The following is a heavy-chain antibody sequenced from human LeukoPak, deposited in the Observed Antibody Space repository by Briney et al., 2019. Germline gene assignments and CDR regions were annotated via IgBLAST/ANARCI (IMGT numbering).Heavy chain of an antibody. V-gene: IGHV3-7*05. CDR1: GFTFSTYW. CDR3: ASNARILGY. Sequence: GGSLGLSCAASGFTFSTYWMSCVRQAPGKGLEWVANIKHDGSEKNYVDSVRGRFTISRDNAKNSLYLQMDSLRAEDTAVYYCASNARILGYWGQGILVTVSS. CDR2: IKHDGSEK. J-gene: IGHJ4*02. D-gene: IGHD2/OR15-2a*01.